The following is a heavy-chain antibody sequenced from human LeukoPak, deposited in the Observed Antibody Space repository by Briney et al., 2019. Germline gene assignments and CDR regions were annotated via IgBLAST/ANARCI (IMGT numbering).Heavy chain of an antibody. CDR2: ISPIFGTA. D-gene: IGHD3-22*01. CDR3: ARALTYYYDSSGVGGQDFDF. V-gene: IGHV1-69*13. CDR1: GYTFSDNF. Sequence: ASVKVSCKASGYTFSDNFMHWVRQAPGQGLEWMGGISPIFGTANYAQRFQGRVTITADESTTTAYMELRSLRSEDTAVYYCARALTYYYDSSGVGGQDFDFWGQGTLVTVSS. J-gene: IGHJ4*02.